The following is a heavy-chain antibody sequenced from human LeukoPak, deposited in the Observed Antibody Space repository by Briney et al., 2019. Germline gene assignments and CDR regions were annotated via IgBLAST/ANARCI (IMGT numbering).Heavy chain of an antibody. V-gene: IGHV3-20*04. J-gene: IGHJ6*03. CDR1: GFSIEDFG. CDR2: VTWNGGST. CDR3: AMKFSRDYYYMDV. Sequence: GGSLRLSCEASGFSIEDFGMSRVRQPPGKGLEWVSGVTWNGGSTGYAASVEGRFTISRDNAKNSLYLQMNSLRAEDTALYYCAMKFSRDYYYMDVWGKGTTVTVSS.